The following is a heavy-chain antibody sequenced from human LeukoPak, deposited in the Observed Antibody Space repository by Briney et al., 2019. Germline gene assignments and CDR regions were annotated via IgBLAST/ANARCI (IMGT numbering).Heavy chain of an antibody. Sequence: PSETLSLTCAVYGGSFSGYSWSWIRQSPGKGLEWIADIIHSGSTNYNSSLKSRVTISLDTSKNQFSLNLTSVTAADTAVYYCAGGLTELGTAYYYYMDVWGKGTTVIVSS. J-gene: IGHJ6*03. D-gene: IGHD7-27*01. CDR1: GGSFSGYS. V-gene: IGHV4-34*01. CDR2: IIHSGST. CDR3: AGGLTELGTAYYYYMDV.